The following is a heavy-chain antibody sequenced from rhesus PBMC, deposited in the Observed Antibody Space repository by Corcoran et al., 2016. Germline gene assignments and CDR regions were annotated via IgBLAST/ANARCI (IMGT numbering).Heavy chain of an antibody. D-gene: IGHD3-28*01. CDR2: IFGSIGRT. Sequence: QVQLQESGPGLVKPSETLSLTCAVSGGSISGGYGWSWIRQPPGKGLEWIGHIFGSIGRTYYNPSLKRRVTISRDTSKNQFSLKRSAVTAADTAVYYCARRYYYDSGYYPYWGQGVLVTVSS. CDR3: ARRYYYDSGYYPY. CDR1: GGSISGGYG. J-gene: IGHJ4*01. V-gene: IGHV4S7*01.